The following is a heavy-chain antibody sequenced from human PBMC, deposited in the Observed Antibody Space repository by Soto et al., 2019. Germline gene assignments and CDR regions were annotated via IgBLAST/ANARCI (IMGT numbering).Heavy chain of an antibody. V-gene: IGHV1-69*08. CDR2: IIPSLGIA. CDR3: ARDRYGDYEGGFDY. Sequence: QVQLVQSGAEVKKPGSSVKVSCKASGGTFSSYTISWVRQAPGQGLEWMGRIIPSLGIANYAQKFQGRVTITADKSTSTAHLELSSLRSEDTAVYYCARDRYGDYEGGFDYWGQGTLVTLSS. CDR1: GGTFSSYT. D-gene: IGHD4-17*01. J-gene: IGHJ4*02.